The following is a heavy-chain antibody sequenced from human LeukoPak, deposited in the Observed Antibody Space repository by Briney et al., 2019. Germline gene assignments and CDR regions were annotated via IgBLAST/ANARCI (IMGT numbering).Heavy chain of an antibody. CDR3: VRDNPRCCGVIPSNIDDY. J-gene: IGHJ4*02. V-gene: IGHV3-23*01. CDR1: GFTFNTYA. Sequence: GGSLRLSCAASGFTFNTYAMSWVRQAPGKGLEWVSAISGSGGSTYYADSVKGRFTISRDNAKNSLYLQMNSLRAEDTAVYYCVRDNPRCCGVIPSNIDDYWGQGTLVTVSS. CDR2: ISGSGGST. D-gene: IGHD2/OR15-2a*01.